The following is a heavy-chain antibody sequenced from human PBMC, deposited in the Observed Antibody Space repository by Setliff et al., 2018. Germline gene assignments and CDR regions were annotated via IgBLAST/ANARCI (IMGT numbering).Heavy chain of an antibody. J-gene: IGHJ3*02. V-gene: IGHV3-74*01. CDR1: GLTLSNYW. Sequence: PGGSLRLSCEASGLTLSNYWMHWVRQGPGKGLVWVSYINFDGSGTNYADSVKGRFTISRDNAKNTLYLQMNRLRAEDTAVYYCTRDWGEAGSTNAFDIWGQGTVVTVSS. CDR3: TRDWGEAGSTNAFDI. CDR2: INFDGSGT. D-gene: IGHD3-16*01.